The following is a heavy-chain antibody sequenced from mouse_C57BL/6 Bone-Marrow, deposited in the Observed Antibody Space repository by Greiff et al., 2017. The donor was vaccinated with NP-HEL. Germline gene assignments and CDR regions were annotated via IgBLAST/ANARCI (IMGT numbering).Heavy chain of an antibody. D-gene: IGHD1-1*01. J-gene: IGHJ1*03. CDR3: ANYYGSSYGYFDV. CDR2: ISYDGSN. CDR1: GYSITSGYY. Sequence: EVQLVESGPGLVKPSQSLSLTCSVTGYSITSGYYWNWIRQFPGNKLEWMGYISYDGSNNYNPSLKNRISITRDTSKNQFFLKLNSVTTEDTATYYCANYYGSSYGYFDVWGTGTTVTVSS. V-gene: IGHV3-6*01.